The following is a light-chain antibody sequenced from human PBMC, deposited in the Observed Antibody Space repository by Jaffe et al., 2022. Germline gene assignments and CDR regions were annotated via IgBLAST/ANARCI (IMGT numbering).Light chain of an antibody. CDR1: SSNIGSNT. CDR2: NNN. Sequence: QSVLTQPPSASGTPGQRVTISCSGSSSNIGSNTVNWYQQLPGTAPKVLIYNNNQRPSGVPDRFSGSKSGTSASLAISGLQSEDEADYYCATWDDSLNGVLFGGGTKLTVL. CDR3: ATWDDSLNGVL. J-gene: IGLJ2*01. V-gene: IGLV1-44*01.